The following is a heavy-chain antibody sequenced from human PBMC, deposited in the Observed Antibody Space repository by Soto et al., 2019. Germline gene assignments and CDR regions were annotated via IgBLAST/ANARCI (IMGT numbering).Heavy chain of an antibody. CDR2: INHSGST. V-gene: IGHV4-34*01. D-gene: IGHD3-9*01. CDR1: GGSFSGYY. CDR3: ARAKQVLRYFDWLNGGGMDV. Sequence: SETLSLTCAVYGGSFSGYYWSWIRQPPGKGLEWIGEINHSGSTNYNPSLKSRVTISVDTSKNQFSLKLSSVTAADTAVYYCARAKQVLRYFDWLNGGGMDVWGQGTTVTVSS. J-gene: IGHJ6*02.